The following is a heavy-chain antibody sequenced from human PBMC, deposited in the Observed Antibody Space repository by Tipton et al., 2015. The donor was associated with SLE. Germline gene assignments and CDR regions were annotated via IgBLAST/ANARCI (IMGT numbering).Heavy chain of an antibody. J-gene: IGHJ5*02. Sequence: AVSGFTFSSYWMHWVRQAPGKGLVWVSRINSDGSSTTYADSVKGRFTISRDNAKNTLYLQMNSLRDEDTAVYYCARGTTVTAWGQGTLVTVSS. CDR1: GFTFSSYW. CDR3: ARGTTVTA. V-gene: IGHV3-74*03. D-gene: IGHD4-17*01. CDR2: INSDGSST.